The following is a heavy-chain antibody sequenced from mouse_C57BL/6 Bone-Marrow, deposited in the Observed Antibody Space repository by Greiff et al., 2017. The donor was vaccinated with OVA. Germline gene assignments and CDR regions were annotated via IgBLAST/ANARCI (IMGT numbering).Heavy chain of an antibody. D-gene: IGHD2-2*01. CDR2: ISNGGGST. J-gene: IGHJ1*03. CDR3: ARQGVKYFDV. V-gene: IGHV5-12*01. Sequence: EGQVVESGGGLVHHRFSLKLSCAASGFTFSDYYMYWFRQTPEKRLEWVAYISNGGGSTYYPDTVKGRFTISRDNDKNTLYLKMSRLKYEDTAMYYSARQGVKYFDVWGTGTTVTVSS. CDR1: GFTFSDYY.